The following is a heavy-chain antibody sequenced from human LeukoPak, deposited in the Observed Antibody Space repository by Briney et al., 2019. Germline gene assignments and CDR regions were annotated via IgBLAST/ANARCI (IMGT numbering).Heavy chain of an antibody. V-gene: IGHV3-23*01. Sequence: GGSLRLSCAASGFTLSNHAMSWVRQAPGKGLEWVSAISGSGGNTYYADSVKGRFSISRDNSKNTLFLQMNSLRAEDTAIYYCAKDRATVVTRGFDYWGQGTLVTVSS. CDR1: GFTLSNHA. J-gene: IGHJ4*02. CDR2: ISGSGGNT. CDR3: AKDRATVVTRGFDY. D-gene: IGHD4-23*01.